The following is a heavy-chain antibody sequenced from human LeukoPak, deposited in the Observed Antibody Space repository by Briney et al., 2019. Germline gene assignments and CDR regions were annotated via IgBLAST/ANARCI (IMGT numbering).Heavy chain of an antibody. CDR3: ARGSGYTYSFTGRERTKSRLDY. Sequence: GGSLRLSCAASEFSVGSNYMTWVRQAPGKGLEWVSLIYSGGSTHYADSVKGRFTISRDNSKNTLYLQMNSLRAEDTAVYYCARGSGYTYSFTGRERTKSRLDYWGQGTLVTVSS. CDR2: IYSGGST. J-gene: IGHJ4*02. CDR1: EFSVGSNY. V-gene: IGHV3-66*01. D-gene: IGHD5-18*01.